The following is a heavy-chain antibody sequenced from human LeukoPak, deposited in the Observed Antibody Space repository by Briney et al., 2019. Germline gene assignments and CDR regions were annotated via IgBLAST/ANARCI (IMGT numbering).Heavy chain of an antibody. CDR3: AIDANLLGAFDL. CDR2: LYYSGST. J-gene: IGHJ3*01. CDR1: GGSISSYY. Sequence: SETLSLTCTVSGGSISSYYWSWIRQPPGEKLEWIGYLYYSGSTNYNPSLGSRVTISADSSKNQFSLKLTSVTAADTAVYYCAIDANLLGAFDLWGPGTMVTVSS. V-gene: IGHV4-59*01.